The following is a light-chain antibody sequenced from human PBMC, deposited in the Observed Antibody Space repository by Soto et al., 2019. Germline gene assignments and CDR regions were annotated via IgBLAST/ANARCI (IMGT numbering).Light chain of an antibody. J-gene: IGKJ1*01. Sequence: EIVLTQSPGTLPLSPGERATLSCRASQSVSSNFLAWYQQKPGQAPRLLIYNASNRATGIPDRFSGSGSGTDFTLTISRLEPEDFAVYYCQQYGSSAWTFGQGTKVDIK. CDR1: QSVSSNF. V-gene: IGKV3-20*01. CDR3: QQYGSSAWT. CDR2: NAS.